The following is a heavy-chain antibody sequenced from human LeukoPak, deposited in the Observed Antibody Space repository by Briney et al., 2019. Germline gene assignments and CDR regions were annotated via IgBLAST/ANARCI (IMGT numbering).Heavy chain of an antibody. CDR1: GYTFTGYY. CDR2: INPNSGGT. J-gene: IGHJ3*02. V-gene: IGHV1-2*02. D-gene: IGHD3-22*01. Sequence: ASVKVSCKASGYTFTGYYIHWVRQAPGQGLEWMGWINPNSGGTNYAQKFQGRVTMTRDTSISTAYMELSRLRFDDTAVYYCARGENFYDSSAYYQGDACDIWGQGTMVTVS. CDR3: ARGENFYDSSAYYQGDACDI.